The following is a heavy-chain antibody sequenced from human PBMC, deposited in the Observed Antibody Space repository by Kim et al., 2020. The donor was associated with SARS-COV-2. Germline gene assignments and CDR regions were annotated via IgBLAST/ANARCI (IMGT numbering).Heavy chain of an antibody. Sequence: ASVKVSCKASGYTFTSYGISWVRQAPGQGLEWMGWISAYNGNTNYAQKLQGRVTMTTDTSTSTAYMELRSLRSDDTAVYYCARVALRYFDWLPPCDYWGQGTLVTVSS. CDR2: ISAYNGNT. D-gene: IGHD3-9*01. CDR1: GYTFTSYG. V-gene: IGHV1-18*01. CDR3: ARVALRYFDWLPPCDY. J-gene: IGHJ4*02.